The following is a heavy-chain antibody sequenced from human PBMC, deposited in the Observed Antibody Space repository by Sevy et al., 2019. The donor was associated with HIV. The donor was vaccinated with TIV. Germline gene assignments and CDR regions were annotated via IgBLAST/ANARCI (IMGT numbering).Heavy chain of an antibody. V-gene: IGHV1-69*13. CDR2: IIAVSGTT. Sequence: ASVKVSCKTSGGTFSGYAISWVRQAPGQGLEWMGGIIAVSGTTNYVEKFQGRLTITADVSTGTVYMELRSLKTEDTAIYYCARDRDRGWFDPWGQGTLVTVSS. CDR3: ARDRDRGWFDP. J-gene: IGHJ5*02. D-gene: IGHD3-16*01. CDR1: GGTFSGYA.